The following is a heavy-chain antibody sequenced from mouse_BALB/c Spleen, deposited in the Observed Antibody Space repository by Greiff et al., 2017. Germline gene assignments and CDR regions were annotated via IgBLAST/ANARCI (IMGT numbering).Heavy chain of an antibody. CDR1: GLTFSSFG. Sequence: EVQRVESGGGLVQPGGSRKLSCAASGLTFSSFGMHWVRQAPEKGLEWVAYISSGSSTIYYADTVKGRFTISRDNPKNTLFLQMTSLRSEDTAMYYCARDGKGYWGQGTTLTVSS. J-gene: IGHJ2*01. V-gene: IGHV5-17*02. CDR2: ISSGSSTI. CDR3: ARDGKGY. D-gene: IGHD1-1*01.